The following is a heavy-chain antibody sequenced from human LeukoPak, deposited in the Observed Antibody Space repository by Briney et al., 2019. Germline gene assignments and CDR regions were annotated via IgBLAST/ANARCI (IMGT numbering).Heavy chain of an antibody. CDR1: GFTFSDYY. CDR3: ARGIAVAGTRAPLDY. V-gene: IGHV3-11*01. D-gene: IGHD6-19*01. Sequence: GGSLRLSCAASGFTFSDYYMSWIRQAPGKGLEWVSYISRSGSTIYYADSVKGRFTISRDNAKNSLYLQMNSLRAEDTAVYYCARGIAVAGTRAPLDYWGQGTLVTVSS. CDR2: ISRSGSTI. J-gene: IGHJ4*02.